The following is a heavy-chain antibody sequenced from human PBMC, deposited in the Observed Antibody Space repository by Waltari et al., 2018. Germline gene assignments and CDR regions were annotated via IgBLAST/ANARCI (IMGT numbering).Heavy chain of an antibody. V-gene: IGHV3-23*04. CDR3: AKDFDTSGYFPLGS. D-gene: IGHD3-22*01. CDR1: GFMFSTYA. CDR2: VSGNGATT. Sequence: EVQLVDSGGDLVHPGGSLRPSCAVSGFMFSTYALTWVRQAPGKGLEWVSSVSGNGATTYYADSVRGRFTISRDNSENTLYLQMDRLRADDTAVYYCAKDFDTSGYFPLGSWGQGTLVTVSS. J-gene: IGHJ5*02.